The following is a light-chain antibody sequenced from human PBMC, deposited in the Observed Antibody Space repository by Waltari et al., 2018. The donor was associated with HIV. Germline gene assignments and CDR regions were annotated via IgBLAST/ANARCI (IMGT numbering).Light chain of an antibody. Sequence: QSALPQPASVSGSPGQSITISCTGPSRDVGGYNYVSWYQHHPGKAPKLMIYDVSNRPSGVSNRFSGSKSGNTASLTISGLQAEDEADYYCNSYTTSSTLHVVFGGGTKLTVL. CDR2: DVS. CDR1: SRDVGGYNY. V-gene: IGLV2-14*03. J-gene: IGLJ2*01. CDR3: NSYTTSSTLHVV.